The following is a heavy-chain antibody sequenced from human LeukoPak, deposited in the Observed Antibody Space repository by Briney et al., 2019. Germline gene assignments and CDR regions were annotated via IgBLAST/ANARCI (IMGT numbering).Heavy chain of an antibody. D-gene: IGHD3-22*01. V-gene: IGHV3-30*03. Sequence: GRSLRLSCAASGFTFSSYGMHWVRQAPGKGLQWVAFISYDGINKYYADSVKGRFTISRDNSKNTLYLQMNSLRAEDTAVYYCARDPGNSSGYYFDYWGQGTLVTVSS. J-gene: IGHJ4*02. CDR3: ARDPGNSSGYYFDY. CDR2: ISYDGINK. CDR1: GFTFSSYG.